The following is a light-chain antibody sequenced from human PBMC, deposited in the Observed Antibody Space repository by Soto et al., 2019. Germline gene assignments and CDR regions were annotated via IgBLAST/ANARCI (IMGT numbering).Light chain of an antibody. CDR2: GAS. V-gene: IGKV3-15*01. J-gene: IGKJ1*01. CDR3: QQYDNWPWT. Sequence: IVMTQSPPTLSVSPGERATLSCRASQSISDTLAWYQQKPGQAPRLLIHGASTRAPGFPARFSGSGSGTDFTLTISSLQSEDFAVYYCQQYDNWPWTFGQGTKVDIK. CDR1: QSISDT.